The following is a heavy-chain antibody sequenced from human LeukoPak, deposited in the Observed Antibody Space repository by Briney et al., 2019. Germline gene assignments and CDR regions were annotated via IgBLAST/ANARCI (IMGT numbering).Heavy chain of an antibody. V-gene: IGHV3-53*01. CDR2: IYSGDGGT. J-gene: IGHJ4*02. D-gene: IGHD2/OR15-2a*01. CDR3: ATAFYISDVAGVDY. CDR1: GFTVSSNY. Sequence: PGGSLRLSCAASGFTVSSNYMSWVRQAPGKGLKCVSVIYSGDGGTYYADSVQGRFTISRDNSKNTLYLQMTSLRAEDTAVYYCATAFYISDVAGVDYWGQGTLVTASS.